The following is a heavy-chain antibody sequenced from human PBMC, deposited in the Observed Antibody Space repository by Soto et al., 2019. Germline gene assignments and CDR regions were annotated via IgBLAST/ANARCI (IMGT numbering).Heavy chain of an antibody. CDR1: GGSISSGGYY. CDR2: IYYSGST. CDR3: ARAMGYCDFWSGYYTSGVGWFDP. D-gene: IGHD3-3*01. Sequence: QVQLQESGPGVVKPSQTLSLTCTVSGGSISSGGYYWSWIRQHPGKGLEWIGYIYYSGSTYYNPSLKSRVTISVDTSKNQFSLKLSSVTAADTAVYYCARAMGYCDFWSGYYTSGVGWFDPWGQGTLVTVSS. J-gene: IGHJ5*02. V-gene: IGHV4-31*03.